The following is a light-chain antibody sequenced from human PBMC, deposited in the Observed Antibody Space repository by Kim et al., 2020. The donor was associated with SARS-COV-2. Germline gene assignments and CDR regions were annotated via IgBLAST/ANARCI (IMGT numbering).Light chain of an antibody. V-gene: IGKV3-15*01. CDR2: AAS. J-gene: IGKJ1*01. CDR1: QSVGNY. Sequence: MTQSPSSLSASPGERATISCRASQSVGNYLAWYQQRPGQVPRLLIYAASTWPTGVPARFSGSGSGTEFTLTISSLQSEDVAIYYCQQYNNWPPTFGQGTKVDIK. CDR3: QQYNNWPPT.